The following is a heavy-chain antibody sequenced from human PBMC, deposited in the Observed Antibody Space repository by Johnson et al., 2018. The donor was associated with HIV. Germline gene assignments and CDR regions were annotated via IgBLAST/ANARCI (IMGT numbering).Heavy chain of an antibody. V-gene: IGHV3-33*08. CDR2: IRYDGSNK. CDR1: GFSFSSYG. Sequence: QMLLVESGGGVVRPGRSLRLSCAASGFSFSSYGMHWVRQAPGKGLEWVAFIRYDGSNKYYADSVKGRFTISRDNSKNTLYLQMNSLRAEDTAVYYCARDKGIAAAATDDAFDIWGQGTMVTVSS. CDR3: ARDKGIAAAATDDAFDI. D-gene: IGHD6-13*01. J-gene: IGHJ3*02.